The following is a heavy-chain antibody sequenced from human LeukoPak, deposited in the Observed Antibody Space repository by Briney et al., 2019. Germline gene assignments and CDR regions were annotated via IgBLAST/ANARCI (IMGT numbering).Heavy chain of an antibody. CDR3: AKTYYDFWSGYYTEYYFDY. CDR2: INTNTGNP. V-gene: IGHV7-4-1*02. CDR1: GYTFTSYA. D-gene: IGHD3-3*01. J-gene: IGHJ4*02. Sequence: ASVKVSCKASGYTFTSYAMNWVRRAPGQGLEWMGWINTNTGNPTYAQGFTGRFVFSLDTSVSTAYLQISSLKAEDTAVYYCAKTYYDFWSGYYTEYYFDYWGQGTLVTVSS.